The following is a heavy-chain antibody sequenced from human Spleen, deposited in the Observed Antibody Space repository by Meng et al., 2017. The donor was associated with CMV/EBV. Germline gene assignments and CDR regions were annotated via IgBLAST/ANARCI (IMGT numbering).Heavy chain of an antibody. CDR1: RFTFSNYA. CDR2: ISGSGGST. CDR3: ASWWGYCSSTSCPPYYYYGMDV. J-gene: IGHJ6*02. Sequence: GESLKISCVASRFTFSNYAMHWVRQAPGKGLEWVSAISGSGGSTYYADSVKGRFTISRDNSKNTLYLQMNSLRAEDTAVYYCASWWGYCSSTSCPPYYYYGMDVWGQGTTVTVSS. D-gene: IGHD2-2*01. V-gene: IGHV3-23*01.